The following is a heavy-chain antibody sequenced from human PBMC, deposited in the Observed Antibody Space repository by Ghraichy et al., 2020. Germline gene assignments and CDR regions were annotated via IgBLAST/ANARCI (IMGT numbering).Heavy chain of an antibody. CDR2: ISRGGNTI. J-gene: IGHJ4*01. CDR1: GFDFSIFD. Sequence: GESLNISCAASGFDFSIFDMSWVRQAPGKGLEWVSYISRGGNTIYSADSMKGRFTISRDNAKNSLYLQMNSLRVEDTAVYFCARGIMWFGESNFHLWGHGTLVTVSS. CDR3: ARGIMWFGESNFHL. V-gene: IGHV3-48*03. D-gene: IGHD3-10*01.